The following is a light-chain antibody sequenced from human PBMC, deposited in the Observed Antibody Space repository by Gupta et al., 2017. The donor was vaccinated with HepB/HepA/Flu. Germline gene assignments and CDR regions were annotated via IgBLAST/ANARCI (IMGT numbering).Light chain of an antibody. Sequence: DIQMTQSPSSLSSSVGDRVTITCRASQTINSYLNWYQQKPGKDPKLLIYAASTWQSGVLSRFCGSGCGKDLSITIIRRQQEEFASYYSQQSDSNPQCHFGQGTKVEIK. CDR1: QTINSY. CDR2: AAS. J-gene: IGKJ2*01. CDR3: QQSDSNPQCH. V-gene: IGKV1-39*01.